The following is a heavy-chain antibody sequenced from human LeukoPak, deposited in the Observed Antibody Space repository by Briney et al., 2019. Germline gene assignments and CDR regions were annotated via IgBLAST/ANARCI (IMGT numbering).Heavy chain of an antibody. D-gene: IGHD3-16*01. CDR2: IKQDASER. V-gene: IGHV3-7*01. J-gene: IGHJ5*02. CDR3: VRDGGTDWYDP. CDR1: GFTISDYW. Sequence: GGSLRLSCAASGFTISDYWMTWVRQAPGKGLEWVANIKQDASERTYVDSVKGRLTISRDNAKHSIFLQMNSLRVEDMATYYCVRDGGTDWYDPWGQGTLVSVSS.